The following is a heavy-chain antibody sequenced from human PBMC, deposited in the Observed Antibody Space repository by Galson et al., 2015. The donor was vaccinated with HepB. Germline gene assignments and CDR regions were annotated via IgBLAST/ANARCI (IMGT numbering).Heavy chain of an antibody. CDR2: ISYDGSNK. CDR3: AGDFGWEGKVDY. J-gene: IGHJ4*02. CDR1: GFTFSSYA. V-gene: IGHV3-30*04. D-gene: IGHD1-26*01. Sequence: SLRLSCAASGFTFSSYAMHWVRQAPGKGLEWVAVISYDGSNKYYADSVKGRFTISRDNSKNTLYLQMNSLRAEDTAVYYCAGDFGWEGKVDYWGQGTPVTVSS.